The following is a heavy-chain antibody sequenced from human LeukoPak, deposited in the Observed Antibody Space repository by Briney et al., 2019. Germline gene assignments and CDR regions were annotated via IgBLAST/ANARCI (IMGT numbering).Heavy chain of an antibody. CDR2: MSYDGSNK. V-gene: IGHV3-30*18. D-gene: IGHD3-10*01. Sequence: GGSLRLSCAASGFTFSSYGMHWVRQAPGKGLEWVAVMSYDGSNKYYADSVKGRFTISRDNSKNTLYLQMNSLRAEDTAAYYCAKDLITMVRGVIKNYYGMDVWGQGTTVTVSS. CDR3: AKDLITMVRGVIKNYYGMDV. J-gene: IGHJ6*02. CDR1: GFTFSSYG.